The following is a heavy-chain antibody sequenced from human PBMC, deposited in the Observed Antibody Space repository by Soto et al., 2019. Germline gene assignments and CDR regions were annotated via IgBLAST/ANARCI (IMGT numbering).Heavy chain of an antibody. Sequence: GWSLRLSCAASGFKFSNYAMSRVRQAPGKGLEWVSLISATGGGTYYADSVKGRSTISRDNSHNTLYLQVHSLTAEDTAVYYCAKDRRAGGNSALYFDFWGQAAQVTVSS. CDR2: ISATGGGT. CDR1: GFKFSNYA. D-gene: IGHD3-16*01. V-gene: IGHV3-23*01. J-gene: IGHJ5*01. CDR3: AKDRRAGGNSALYFDF.